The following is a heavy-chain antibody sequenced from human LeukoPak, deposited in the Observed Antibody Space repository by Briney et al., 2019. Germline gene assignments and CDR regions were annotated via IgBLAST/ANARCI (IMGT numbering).Heavy chain of an antibody. CDR2: IIPIFCTP. D-gene: IGHD3-10*01. CDR1: GCTFRKYA. Sequence: SAVTVPCKPCGCTFRKYAIRWLRPAAGKGLAWMGGIIPIFCTPHYAPNFQGRGTHTADEATETDYIELESLRSGDPALYFRAREVSAGSFDYWGQGTLVTVSS. V-gene: IGHV1-69*13. J-gene: IGHJ4*02. CDR3: AREVSAGSFDY.